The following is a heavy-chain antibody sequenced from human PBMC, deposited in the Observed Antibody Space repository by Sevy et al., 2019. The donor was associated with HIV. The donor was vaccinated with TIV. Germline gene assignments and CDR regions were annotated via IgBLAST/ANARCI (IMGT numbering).Heavy chain of an antibody. J-gene: IGHJ6*02. CDR3: ARGLGNYDILTGYYYYGMDV. CDR1: GGSISSSNW. V-gene: IGHV4-4*02. CDR2: IYHSGST. D-gene: IGHD3-9*01. Sequence: SETLSLTCAVSGGSISSSNWWSWVRQPPGKGLEWIGEIYHSGSTNYNPSLKSRVTISVDKSKNQFSLKLSSVTAADTAVYYCARGLGNYDILTGYYYYGMDVWGQGTTVTVSS.